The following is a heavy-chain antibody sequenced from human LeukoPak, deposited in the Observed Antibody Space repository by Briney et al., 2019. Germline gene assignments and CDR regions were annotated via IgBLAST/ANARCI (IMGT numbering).Heavy chain of an antibody. CDR2: IYHGGST. J-gene: IGHJ4*02. D-gene: IGHD4-23*01. V-gene: IGHV4-59*13. CDR3: ARERRGGNSCFDY. CDR1: GGSISSYY. Sequence: PSETLSLTCTVSGGSISSYYWSWLRQPPGKGLEWLGDIYHGGSTNYNPSLKSRVTISVDTSKNQFFLKLTSVTAADTAVYYCARERRGGNSCFDYWGQGTLVTVSS.